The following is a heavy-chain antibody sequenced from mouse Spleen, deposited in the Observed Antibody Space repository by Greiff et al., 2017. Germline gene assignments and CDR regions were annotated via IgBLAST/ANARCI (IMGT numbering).Heavy chain of an antibody. J-gene: IGHJ2*01. D-gene: IGHD3-1*01. CDR1: GYTFTSYW. V-gene: IGHV1-59*01. Sequence: QVQLQQSGAELVRPGTSVKLSCKASGYTFTSYWMHWVKQRPGQGLEWIGVIDPSDSYTNYNQKFKGKATLTVDTSSSTAYMQLSSLTSEDSAVYYCARKGTLGLLDYWGQGTTLTVSS. CDR3: ARKGTLGLLDY. CDR2: IDPSDSYT.